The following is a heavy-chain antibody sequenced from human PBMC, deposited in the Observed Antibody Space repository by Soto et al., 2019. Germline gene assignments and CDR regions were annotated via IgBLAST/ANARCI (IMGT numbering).Heavy chain of an antibody. Sequence: EVQLVESGGGLVKPGGSLRLSCAASGFTFSSYSMNWVRQAPGKGLEWVSSISSSSSYIYYADSVKGRFTISRDNAKNSLYLQMNSLRAEDTAVYYCARDRKYDFWSGYYYYYYVDVWGKGTTVTVSS. CDR3: ARDRKYDFWSGYYYYYYVDV. CDR1: GFTFSSYS. D-gene: IGHD3-3*01. CDR2: ISSSSSYI. V-gene: IGHV3-21*01. J-gene: IGHJ6*03.